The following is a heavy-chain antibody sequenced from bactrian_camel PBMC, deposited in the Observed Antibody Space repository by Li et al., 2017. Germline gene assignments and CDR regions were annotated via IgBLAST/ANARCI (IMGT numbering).Heavy chain of an antibody. CDR3: VRDSFEAVIDTMTALNY. CDR2: IPSSGST. J-gene: IGHJ4*01. V-gene: IGHV3S40*01. D-gene: IGHD4*01. Sequence: VQLVESGGGLVQPGGSLRLSCAASGSTFSNYAMSWVRQAPGKGLEWVSAIPSSGSTYYADSVKGRFTISRDNAKNTVSLQMNSLQPEDTAVYYCVRDSFEAVIDTMTALNYWGQGTQVTVS. CDR1: GSTFSNYA.